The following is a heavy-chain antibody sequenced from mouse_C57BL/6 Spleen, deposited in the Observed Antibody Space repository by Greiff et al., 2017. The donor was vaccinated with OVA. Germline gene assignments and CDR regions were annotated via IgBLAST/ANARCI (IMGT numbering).Heavy chain of an antibody. CDR2: IRNKANNHAT. CDR3: TRTDYDEGYWYFDV. J-gene: IGHJ1*03. Sequence: EVQLQESGGGLVQPGGSMKLSCAASGFTFSDAWMDWVRQSPEKGLEWVAEIRNKANNHATYYAESVKGRFTISRDDSKSSVYLQMNSLRAEDTGIDYCTRTDYDEGYWYFDVWGTGTTVTVSS. D-gene: IGHD2-4*01. V-gene: IGHV6-6*01. CDR1: GFTFSDAW.